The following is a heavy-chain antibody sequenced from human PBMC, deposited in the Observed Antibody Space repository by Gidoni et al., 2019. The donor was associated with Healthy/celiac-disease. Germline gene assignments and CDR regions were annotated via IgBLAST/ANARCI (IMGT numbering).Heavy chain of an antibody. Sequence: QVQLVQSGAEMRKPGASVKVSCKASGYTFTGYYVNWVRQAPGQGLEWMGWINPKTGGTTYAQKFQGRVTMTRETAISTAYVEVSSLTSDDTAVYFCAPSTVGYFDYWGQGTLVSVSS. V-gene: IGHV1-2*02. D-gene: IGHD4-4*01. CDR3: APSTVGYFDY. CDR1: GYTFTGYY. CDR2: INPKTGGT. J-gene: IGHJ4*02.